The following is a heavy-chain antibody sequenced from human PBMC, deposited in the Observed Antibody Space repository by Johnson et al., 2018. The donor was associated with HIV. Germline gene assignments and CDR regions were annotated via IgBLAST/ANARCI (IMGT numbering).Heavy chain of an antibody. D-gene: IGHD3-10*01. V-gene: IGHV3-NL1*01. J-gene: IGHJ3*02. CDR3: ASPDYERYYGAFDI. CDR1: GFTFSSYG. CDR2: IYSGGRT. Sequence: QVQLVESGGGLVQPGGSLRLSCAASGFTFSSYGMHWVRQAPGKGLEWVAVIYSGGRTYYADSVKGRFTISRDNSKNTRYLQMTSLRAEDTAVYYCASPDYERYYGAFDIWGQGTMVTVSS.